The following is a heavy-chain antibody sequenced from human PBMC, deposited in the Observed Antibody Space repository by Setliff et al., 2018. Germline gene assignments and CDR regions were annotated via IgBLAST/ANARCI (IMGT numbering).Heavy chain of an antibody. D-gene: IGHD3-16*01. CDR1: GYSISSGYY. V-gene: IGHV4-38-2*01. CDR2: IYHSGST. Sequence: SETLSLTCAVSGYSISSGYYWGWIRQPPGKGLEWIGRIYHSGSTYYNPSLKSRVTISVDTSKNQFSLNLSSVTAADTAVYYCARRRDSYVDYWGQGTMVTVSS. CDR3: ARRRDSYVDY. J-gene: IGHJ4*02.